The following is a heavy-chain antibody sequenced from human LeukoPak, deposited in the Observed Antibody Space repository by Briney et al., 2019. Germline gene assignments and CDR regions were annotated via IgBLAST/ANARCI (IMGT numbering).Heavy chain of an antibody. V-gene: IGHV1-8*01. CDR1: GYTFTTYN. Sequence: ASVKVSCKASGYTFTTYNINWVRQAPAQGLDWMGWMNPNSGNTGYARKFQGRDTMNRDTSMSKAYIELRSLTSQDTAVYYCARGDTWNARWDHWGQGTLVAVSS. J-gene: IGHJ4*02. CDR3: ARGDTWNARWDH. D-gene: IGHD1-1*01. CDR2: MNPNSGNT.